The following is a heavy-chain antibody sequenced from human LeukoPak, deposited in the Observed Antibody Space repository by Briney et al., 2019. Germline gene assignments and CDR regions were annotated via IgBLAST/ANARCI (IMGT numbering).Heavy chain of an antibody. Sequence: PGGSLRLSCAASGFSFSTYNMNWVRQAPGKGLESVSSISSTTSHIYYADSVTGRFTISRDNAKNSLYLQMNSLRAEDTAVYYCARWPIAADPPVYYFDYWGQGTLVTVSS. V-gene: IGHV3-21*01. D-gene: IGHD6-13*01. J-gene: IGHJ4*02. CDR2: ISSTTSHI. CDR3: ARWPIAADPPVYYFDY. CDR1: GFSFSTYN.